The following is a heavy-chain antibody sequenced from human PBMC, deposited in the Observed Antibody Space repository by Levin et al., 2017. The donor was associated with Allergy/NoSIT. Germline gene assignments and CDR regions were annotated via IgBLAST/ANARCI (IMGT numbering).Heavy chain of an antibody. D-gene: IGHD6-19*01. Sequence: GGSLRLSCAASGFTFSSYAMSWVRQAPGKGLEWVSAISGSGGSTYYADSVKGRFTISRDNSKNTLYLQMNSLRAEDTAVYYCAKDQDFTVAGTSDYWGQGTLVTVSS. CDR1: GFTFSSYA. J-gene: IGHJ4*02. CDR2: ISGSGGST. V-gene: IGHV3-23*01. CDR3: AKDQDFTVAGTSDY.